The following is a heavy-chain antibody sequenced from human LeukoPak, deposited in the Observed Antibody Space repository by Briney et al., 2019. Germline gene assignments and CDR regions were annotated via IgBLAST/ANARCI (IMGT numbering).Heavy chain of an antibody. J-gene: IGHJ4*02. V-gene: IGHV3-23*01. Sequence: GGSLRLSCAASGFTFSSYAMSWVRQAPGKGLEWVSAISGSGGSTYYADSVKGRFTISRDNSKNTLYLQMNSLRAEDTAVYYCAKGPSSSSSATTYFDYWGQGTLVTVSS. CDR2: ISGSGGST. D-gene: IGHD6-6*01. CDR1: GFTFSSYA. CDR3: AKGPSSSSSATTYFDY.